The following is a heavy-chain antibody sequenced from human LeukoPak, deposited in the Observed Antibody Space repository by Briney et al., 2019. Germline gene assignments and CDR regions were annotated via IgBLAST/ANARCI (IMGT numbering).Heavy chain of an antibody. CDR1: EYTFSSYW. CDR3: ARQNDFRLDY. V-gene: IGHV5-51*01. D-gene: IGHD3-3*01. Sequence: GSLRLSCKGSEYTFSSYWIGWVRQMPGKGLEWMGIIYPGDSDTRYSPSLQGQGTISVGTSIGTAYLQWSSLKASDTAIYYCARQNDFRLDYWGQGTLVTVSS. CDR2: IYPGDSDT. J-gene: IGHJ4*02.